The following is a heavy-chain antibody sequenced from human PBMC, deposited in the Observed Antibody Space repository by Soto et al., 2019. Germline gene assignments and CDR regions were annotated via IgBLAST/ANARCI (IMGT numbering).Heavy chain of an antibody. J-gene: IGHJ4*02. CDR1: SGSISSSNW. Sequence: QVQLQESGPGLVKPSGTLSLTCAVSSGSISSSNWWSWVRQPPGKGLEWIGEIYHRGNTDYNPSLKSRVTISIDKSKNQFSLKLSSVTAADTAVYYCASDRIAPPWYYFDYWGQGTLVTVSS. CDR3: ASDRIAPPWYYFDY. CDR2: IYHRGNT. D-gene: IGHD6-13*01. V-gene: IGHV4-4*02.